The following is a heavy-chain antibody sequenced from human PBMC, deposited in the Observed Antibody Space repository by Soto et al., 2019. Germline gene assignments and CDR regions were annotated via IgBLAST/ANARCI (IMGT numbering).Heavy chain of an antibody. D-gene: IGHD6-19*01. J-gene: IGHJ3*02. Sequence: ASVKVSCKASGYTFTSYGISWVRQAPGQGLEWMGWISAYNGNTNYAQKLQGRVTMTTGTSTSTAYMELRSLRSDDTAVYYCARDIAVAAPDAFDIWGQGTMVTVSS. CDR2: ISAYNGNT. CDR1: GYTFTSYG. CDR3: ARDIAVAAPDAFDI. V-gene: IGHV1-18*01.